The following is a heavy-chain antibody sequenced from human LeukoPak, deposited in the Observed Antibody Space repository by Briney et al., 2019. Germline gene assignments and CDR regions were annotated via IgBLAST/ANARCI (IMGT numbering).Heavy chain of an antibody. D-gene: IGHD6-19*01. Sequence: GGSLRLSCAASGFTFSSYAMNWVRQAPGKGLEWVSSISGSGVSGRGGRTFYADSVKGRFTISRDDSKNTFYLQMSSLRADDTAIYYCAKGVAVGEGYYYYGMDVWGQGTRVTVS. CDR1: GFTFSSYA. J-gene: IGHJ6*02. CDR2: ISGSGVSGRGGRT. CDR3: AKGVAVGEGYYYYGMDV. V-gene: IGHV3-23*01.